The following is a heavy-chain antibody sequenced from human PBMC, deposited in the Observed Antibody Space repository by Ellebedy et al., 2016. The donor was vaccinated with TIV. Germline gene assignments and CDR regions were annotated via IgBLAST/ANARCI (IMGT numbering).Heavy chain of an antibody. V-gene: IGHV3-21*01. CDR3: ARVAGYCSGGSCYSGYFDY. D-gene: IGHD2-15*01. CDR2: ISSSSSYI. CDR1: GFTFSSYS. J-gene: IGHJ4*02. Sequence: GGSLRLXCAASGFTFSSYSMNWVRQAPGKGLEWVSSISSSSSYIYYADSVKGRFTISRDNAKNSLYLQMNSLRAEDTAVYYCARVAGYCSGGSCYSGYFDYWGQGTLVTVSS.